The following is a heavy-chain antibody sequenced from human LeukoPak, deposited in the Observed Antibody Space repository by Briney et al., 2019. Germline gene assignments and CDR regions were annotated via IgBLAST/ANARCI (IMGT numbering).Heavy chain of an antibody. CDR2: IKQDGSEK. V-gene: IGHV3-7*01. CDR3: ARVQYDYGDYYFDY. Sequence: PGGSLRLSCAASGFTFSSYWMSWVRQAPGKGLEWVANIKQDGSEKYYVDSVKGRFTISRDNAKNSLYLQMNSLRAEDTAVYYCARVQYDYGDYYFDYWGQGTLVTVSS. D-gene: IGHD4-17*01. J-gene: IGHJ4*02. CDR1: GFTFSSYW.